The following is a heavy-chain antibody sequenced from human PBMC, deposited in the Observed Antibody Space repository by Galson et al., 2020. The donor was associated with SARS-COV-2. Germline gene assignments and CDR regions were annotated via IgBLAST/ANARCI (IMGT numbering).Heavy chain of an antibody. CDR2: NYYSGST. J-gene: IGHJ5*02. Sequence: ETSETLSLTCTVSGGSISSYYWSWIRQPPGKGLEWIGYNYYSGSTNYNPSLKSRVTISVDTSKNQFSLKLSSVTAADTAVYYCAREVYSSGWYNGCFDPWGQGTLVTVSS. CDR1: GGSISSYY. CDR3: AREVYSSGWYNGCFDP. V-gene: IGHV4-59*01. D-gene: IGHD6-19*01.